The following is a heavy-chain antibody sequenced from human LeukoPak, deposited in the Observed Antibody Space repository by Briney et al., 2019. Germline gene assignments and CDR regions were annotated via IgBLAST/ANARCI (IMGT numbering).Heavy chain of an antibody. D-gene: IGHD4-23*01. Sequence: PGGSLRLSCAASGFTFSSYEMNWVRQAPGKGLEWVSYISSSGSTIYYADSVKGRFTISRDNAKNSLYLQMNSPRAEDTAVYYCAARWTAPTDAYDIWGQGTMVTVSS. J-gene: IGHJ3*02. CDR2: ISSSGSTI. CDR3: AARWTAPTDAYDI. CDR1: GFTFSSYE. V-gene: IGHV3-48*03.